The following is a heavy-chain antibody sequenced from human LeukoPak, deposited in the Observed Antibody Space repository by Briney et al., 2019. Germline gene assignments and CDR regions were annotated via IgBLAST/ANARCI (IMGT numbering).Heavy chain of an antibody. J-gene: IGHJ5*02. V-gene: IGHV4-34*01. D-gene: IGHD2-8*01. CDR1: GGPFSGYY. CDR3: ARVTYCTTTSCHPLGWFDP. CDR2: INHSGSF. Sequence: PSETLSLTCAVYGGPFSGYYWSWIRQAPGKGLEWIGEINHSGSFNYNPSLKSRLLILVDTSKNQFSLKLSSVTAADTADYYCARVTYCTTTSCHPLGWFDPWGQGTLVTVSS.